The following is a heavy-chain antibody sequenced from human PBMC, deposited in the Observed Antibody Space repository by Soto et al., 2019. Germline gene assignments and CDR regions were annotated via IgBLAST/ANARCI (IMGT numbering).Heavy chain of an antibody. Sequence: ADSRKISSKASGYRFSSYWIGWVRQMPGKGLECMGIIYPDDSDTRYSPSFRGQVIISADKSISTAYLQWTSLQASDTAMYYCARPVDTSGWYDYWGQGGVVTVSS. CDR3: ARPVDTSGWYDY. D-gene: IGHD6-19*01. CDR2: IYPDDSDT. J-gene: IGHJ4*02. CDR1: GYRFSSYW. V-gene: IGHV5-51*01.